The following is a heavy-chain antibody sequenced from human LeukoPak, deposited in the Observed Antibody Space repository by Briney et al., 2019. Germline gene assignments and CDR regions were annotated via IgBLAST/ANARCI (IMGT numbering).Heavy chain of an antibody. CDR3: ARPLSRKSGSYSGY. CDR1: GYTFTSYD. Sequence: ASVKVSCKASGYTFTSYDINWVRQATGQGLEWMGWMNPNSGNTGYAQKSQGRVTMTRNTSISTAYMELSSLRSEDTAVYYCARPLSRKSGSYSGYWGQGTLVTVSS. J-gene: IGHJ4*02. V-gene: IGHV1-8*01. CDR2: MNPNSGNT. D-gene: IGHD1-26*01.